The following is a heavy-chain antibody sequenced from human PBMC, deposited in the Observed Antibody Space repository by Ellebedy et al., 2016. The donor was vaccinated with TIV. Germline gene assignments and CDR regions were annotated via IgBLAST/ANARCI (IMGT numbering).Heavy chain of an antibody. CDR2: MNGDGNER. V-gene: IGHV3-7*03. D-gene: IGHD5-12*01. J-gene: IGHJ4*02. CDR3: ARDPNSPGDTGYGDY. CDR1: GFTFSTSW. Sequence: PGGSLRLSCAVSGFTFSTSWMSWVRQAPGQGLEWVANMNGDGNERYYVDSVEGRFTISRDNTRNSLYLQMNSLRAEDTAVYYCARDPNSPGDTGYGDYWGQGVVVTVST.